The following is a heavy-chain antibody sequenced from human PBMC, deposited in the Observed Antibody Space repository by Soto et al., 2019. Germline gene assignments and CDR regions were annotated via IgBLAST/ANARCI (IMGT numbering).Heavy chain of an antibody. CDR1: GFTVSSNY. Sequence: GGSLRLSCSASGFTVSSNYMSWVRQAPGKGLEWVSVIYSGGSTYYADSVKGRFTISRDNAKNTLYLQMNSLRAEDTAVYYCARSHSSGSYLIGYWGQGTLVTVSS. CDR3: ARSHSSGSYLIGY. J-gene: IGHJ4*02. V-gene: IGHV3-66*01. D-gene: IGHD1-26*01. CDR2: IYSGGST.